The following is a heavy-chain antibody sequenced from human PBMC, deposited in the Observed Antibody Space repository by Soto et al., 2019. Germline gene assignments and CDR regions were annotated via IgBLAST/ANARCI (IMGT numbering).Heavy chain of an antibody. Sequence: GGSLRLSCAASGFTFSSYAISWVRQAPGKGLEXVSXXSXXGXXXXXGXXVKGRFTISRDNSKSTLYLQMNSLRVEETATYYCAKSPEWPNRYFDYWGQGTLVTVSS. V-gene: IGHV3-23*01. D-gene: IGHD3-3*01. CDR1: GFTFSSYA. CDR2: XSXXGXXX. CDR3: AKSPEWPNRYFDY. J-gene: IGHJ4*02.